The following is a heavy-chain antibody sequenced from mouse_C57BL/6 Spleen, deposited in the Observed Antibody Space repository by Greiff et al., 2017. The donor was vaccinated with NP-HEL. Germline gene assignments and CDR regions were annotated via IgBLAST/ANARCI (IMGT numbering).Heavy chain of an antibody. Sequence: QVQLKQSGPELVKPGASVKISCKASGYAFSSSWMNWVKQRPGKGLEWIGRIYPGDGDTNYNGKFKGKATLTADKSSSTAYMQLSSLTSEDSAVYFCARSRDGYYFDYWGKGTTLTVSS. J-gene: IGHJ2*01. V-gene: IGHV1-82*01. CDR3: ARSRDGYYFDY. D-gene: IGHD2-3*01. CDR1: GYAFSSSW. CDR2: IYPGDGDT.